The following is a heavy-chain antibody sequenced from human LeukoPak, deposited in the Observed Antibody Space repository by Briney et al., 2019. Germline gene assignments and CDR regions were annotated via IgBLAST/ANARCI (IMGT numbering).Heavy chain of an antibody. J-gene: IGHJ6*02. D-gene: IGHD3-9*01. CDR3: ARAPAQYDILTGYYTVYYYGMDV. CDR2: INPNSGGT. V-gene: IGHV1-2*02. CDR1: GYTFTGYY. Sequence: PGASVKVSCKASGYTFTGYYMHWVRQAPGQGLEWMGWINPNSGGTNYAQKFQGRVTMTRDTSISTAYMELSRLRSDDTAVYYCARAPAQYDILTGYYTVYYYGMDVRGQGTTVTVSS.